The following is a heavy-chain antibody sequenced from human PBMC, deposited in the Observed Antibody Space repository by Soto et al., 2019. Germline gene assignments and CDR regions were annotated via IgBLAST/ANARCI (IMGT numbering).Heavy chain of an antibody. Sequence: PGGSLRLSCAASGFTFSSYAMHWVRQAPGKGLEWVAVISYDGSNKYYADSVKGRFTISRDNSKNTLYLQMNSLRAEDTAVYYCARVISRDYDFWSGYYRTSKPFDFWGQGTMVTVSS. D-gene: IGHD3-3*01. CDR3: ARVISRDYDFWSGYYRTSKPFDF. J-gene: IGHJ4*03. CDR1: GFTFSSYA. CDR2: ISYDGSNK. V-gene: IGHV3-30-3*01.